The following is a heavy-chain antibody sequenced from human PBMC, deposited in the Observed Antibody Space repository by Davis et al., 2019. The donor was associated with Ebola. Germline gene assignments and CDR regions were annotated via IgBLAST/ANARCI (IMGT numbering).Heavy chain of an antibody. CDR3: AKDRGGYRPFWYFDL. D-gene: IGHD5-12*01. CDR2: ISGDGGST. V-gene: IGHV3-43*02. CDR1: GFTFDDYA. J-gene: IGHJ2*01. Sequence: PGGSLRLSCAASGFTFDDYAMHWVRQAPGKGLEWVSLISGDGGSTYYADSVKGRFTISRDNSKNSLYLQMNSLRTEDTALYYCAKDRGGYRPFWYFDLWGRGTLVTVSS.